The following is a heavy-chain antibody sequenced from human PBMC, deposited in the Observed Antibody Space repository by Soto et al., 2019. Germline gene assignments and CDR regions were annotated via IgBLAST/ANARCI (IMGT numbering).Heavy chain of an antibody. V-gene: IGHV1-18*04. CDR1: GYTFNTYF. Sequence: QVRLLQSGPETKKPGASVRISCKVSGYTFNTYFISGVSWVRQAPGQGLEWVGWTNAYSGESNNARRLQGRITMTADQSTNTVYLELNSLRPDDSAVYFCTRDERQSCGRLGCYHYDLWGQGTLVTVSS. D-gene: IGHD2-2*01. CDR3: TRDERQSCGRLGCYHYDL. J-gene: IGHJ4*02. CDR2: TNAYSGES.